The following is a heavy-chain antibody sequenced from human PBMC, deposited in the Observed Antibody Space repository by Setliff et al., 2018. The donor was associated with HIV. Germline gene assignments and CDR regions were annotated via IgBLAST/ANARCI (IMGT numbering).Heavy chain of an antibody. CDR3: ARGGAFCGRDSRYYLDY. CDR2: IYTSGST. Sequence: PSETLSLTCTVSGGSISSHYWSWIRQPPGKGLEWIGHIYTSGSTNYNPSLKSRVTMSVGTSKNQFSLKLSSVTAADTAVYYCARGGAFCGRDSRYYLDYWGQGILVTVSS. CDR1: GGSISSHY. D-gene: IGHD2-21*02. V-gene: IGHV4-4*08. J-gene: IGHJ4*02.